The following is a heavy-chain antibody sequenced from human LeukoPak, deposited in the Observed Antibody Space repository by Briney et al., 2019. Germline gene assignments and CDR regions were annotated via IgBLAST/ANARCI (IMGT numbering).Heavy chain of an antibody. CDR2: IYSGGST. D-gene: IGHD3-10*01. CDR1: GFIVRSNY. Sequence: GSLRLSCAASGFIVRSNYMSWVRQAPGKGLEWVSVIYSGGSTYYADSVKGRFTISRDNSKNTLYLQMNSLGAEDTAVYYCAKHVSGSLFYFDYWGQRTLVTVSS. CDR3: AKHVSGSLFYFDY. J-gene: IGHJ4*02. V-gene: IGHV3-53*01.